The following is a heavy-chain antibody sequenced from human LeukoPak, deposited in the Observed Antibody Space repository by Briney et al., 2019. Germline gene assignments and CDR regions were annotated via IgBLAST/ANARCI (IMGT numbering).Heavy chain of an antibody. D-gene: IGHD3-16*02. CDR3: ATRYYDYVWGSYRIFDY. V-gene: IGHV4-39*01. CDR1: GGSISSSSYY. Sequence: SETLSLTCTVSGGSISSSSYYWGWIRQPLGKGLEWIGSIYYSGSTYYNPSLKSRVTISVDTSKNQFSLKLSSVTAADTAVYYCATRYYDYVWGSYRIFDYWGQGTLVTVSS. J-gene: IGHJ4*02. CDR2: IYYSGST.